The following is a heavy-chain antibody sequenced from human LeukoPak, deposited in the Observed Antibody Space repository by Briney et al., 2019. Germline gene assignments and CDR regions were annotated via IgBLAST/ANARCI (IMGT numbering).Heavy chain of an antibody. CDR1: GFSITSSGEG. CDR2: IYWDDEK. V-gene: IGHV2-5*02. D-gene: IGHD3-10*01. Sequence: SGPTLVKPTQTVTLTCIVSGFSITSSGEGVDWIRQAPGKAPEWLALIYWDDEKHYNPSLRTRLAITKDPLKNQVVLTMTNVDPADTGTYHCAHRRIKVSVSWFDPWGPGTLVTVSS. CDR3: AHRRIKVSVSWFDP. J-gene: IGHJ5*02.